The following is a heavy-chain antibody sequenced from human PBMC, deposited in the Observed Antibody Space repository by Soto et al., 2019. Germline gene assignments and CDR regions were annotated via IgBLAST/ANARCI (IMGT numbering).Heavy chain of an antibody. Sequence: GASVKVSCKASGYTFTSYGISWVRQAPGQGLEWMGWISAYNGNTNYAQKLQGRVTMTTDTSTSTAYMELRSLRSDDTAVYYCARERDIVVVVAAGWSWFDPWGQGTLVTVS. J-gene: IGHJ5*02. CDR2: ISAYNGNT. V-gene: IGHV1-18*01. D-gene: IGHD2-15*01. CDR1: GYTFTSYG. CDR3: ARERDIVVVVAAGWSWFDP.